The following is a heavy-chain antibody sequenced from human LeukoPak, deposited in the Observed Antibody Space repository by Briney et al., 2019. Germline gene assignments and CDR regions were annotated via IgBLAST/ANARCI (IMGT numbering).Heavy chain of an antibody. J-gene: IGHJ4*02. CDR1: GFTFSSYV. CDR2: ISGSGDT. D-gene: IGHD3-16*02. Sequence: GGSLRLPCAASGFTFSSYVMTWVRQAPGKGLEWVSGISGSGDTYYADSVKGRFTISRDNSKNMVYLQMNSLRAEDTAVYYCAKDKELSLGDDRHYWGQGTLVTVSS. CDR3: AKDKELSLGDDRHY. V-gene: IGHV3-23*01.